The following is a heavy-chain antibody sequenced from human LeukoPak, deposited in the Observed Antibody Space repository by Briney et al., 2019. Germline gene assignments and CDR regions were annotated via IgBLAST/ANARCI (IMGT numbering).Heavy chain of an antibody. D-gene: IGHD5-18*01. Sequence: SVKVSCKASGGTFSSYAISWVRQAPGQGLEWMGRIIPILGIANYAQKFQGRVTITADKSTSTAYMELSSLRSEDTAVYYCARDTSGYSYGSTYYYYGMDVWGQGTTVTVSS. CDR2: IIPILGIA. CDR1: GGTFSSYA. J-gene: IGHJ6*02. V-gene: IGHV1-69*04. CDR3: ARDTSGYSYGSTYYYYGMDV.